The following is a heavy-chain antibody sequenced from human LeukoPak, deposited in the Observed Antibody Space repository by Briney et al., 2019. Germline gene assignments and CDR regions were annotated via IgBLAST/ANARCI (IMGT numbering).Heavy chain of an antibody. Sequence: GGSLRLSCAASGFLFSRYWMSWVRQAPGKGLEGVANIKEDGSEKYYVESMKGRFTISRDNVKNSLYLQINSLRAEDTAVYYCARDSFETDIDYWGQGTLVTVSS. J-gene: IGHJ4*02. D-gene: IGHD1-14*01. CDR3: ARDSFETDIDY. CDR1: GFLFSRYW. V-gene: IGHV3-7*01. CDR2: IKEDGSEK.